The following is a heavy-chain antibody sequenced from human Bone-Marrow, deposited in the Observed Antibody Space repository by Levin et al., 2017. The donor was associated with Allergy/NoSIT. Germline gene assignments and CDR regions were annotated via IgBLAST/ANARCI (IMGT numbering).Heavy chain of an antibody. CDR1: GYTLYPFTSYY. J-gene: IGHJ4*02. CDR3: ARDSIDMPHTYDY. D-gene: IGHD6-6*01. Sequence: NAGGSLRLSCQASGYTLYPFTSYYIHWVRQAPGQGLEWMGWINPRNGDTEYPQKFQGRITMTTDTSVSTVYMELSRLRSDDTAMYYCARDSIDMPHTYDYWGQGTLLTVSS. V-gene: IGHV1-2*02. CDR2: INPRNGDT.